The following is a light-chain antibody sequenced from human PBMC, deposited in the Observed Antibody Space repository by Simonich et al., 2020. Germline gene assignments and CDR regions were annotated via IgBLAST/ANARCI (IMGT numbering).Light chain of an antibody. CDR1: SSDVGSYNL. CDR2: EGS. J-gene: IGLJ3*02. V-gene: IGLV2-23*01. CDR3: GSYAGSNTWV. Sequence: QSALTHPASVSGSPGQSITISCTGTSSDVGSYNLVSWYQQHPGKAPKLMIYEGSKPAVGDSNRFSGSKSGNTAALTSSGIKAEDEADYYCGSYAGSNTWVFGGGTKLTVL.